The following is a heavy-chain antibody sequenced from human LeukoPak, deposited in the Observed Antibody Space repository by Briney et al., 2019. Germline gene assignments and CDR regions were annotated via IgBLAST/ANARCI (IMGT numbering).Heavy chain of an antibody. CDR1: GYTLTELS. J-gene: IGHJ4*02. CDR2: FDPEDGET. CDR3: ATDPGADSNYAY. V-gene: IGHV1-24*01. Sequence: ASVKVSCKVSGYTLTELSMHWVRQAPGKGLEWMGGFDPEDGETIHAQKFQGRVTMTEDTSTDTAYMELSSLRSEDTAVYYCATDPGADSNYAYWGQGTLVTVSS. D-gene: IGHD4-11*01.